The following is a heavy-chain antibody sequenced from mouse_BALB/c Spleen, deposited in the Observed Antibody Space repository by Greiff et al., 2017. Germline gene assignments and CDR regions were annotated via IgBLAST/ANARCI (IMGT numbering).Heavy chain of an antibody. D-gene: IGHD1-1*01. V-gene: IGHV5-4*02. CDR3: ASDYYGSSYWYFDV. CDR2: ISDGGSYT. CDR1: GFTFSDYY. Sequence: EVKVVESGGGLVKPGGSLKLSCAASGFTFSDYYMYWVRQTPEKRLEWVATISDGGSYTYYPDSVKGRFTISRENAKNNLYLQMSSLKSEDTAMYYCASDYYGSSYWYFDVWGAGTTVTVSS. J-gene: IGHJ1*01.